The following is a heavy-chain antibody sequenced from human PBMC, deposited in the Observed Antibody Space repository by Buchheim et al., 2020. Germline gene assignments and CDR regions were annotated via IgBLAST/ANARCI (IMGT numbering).Heavy chain of an antibody. Sequence: EVQLVESGGGSIQPGGSLRLSCAASGFLFSTYWMHWVRQAPGKGLVWISRISSDGSTANYVDSLRGRVTVSRDNAKNTLYLKMNSLAYKNTAVYFCVIVYNFGDNYYHAMDVWGQGTT. J-gene: IGHJ6*02. CDR3: VIVYNFGDNYYHAMDV. CDR2: ISSDGSTA. CDR1: GFLFSTYW. D-gene: IGHD1-1*01. V-gene: IGHV3-74*01.